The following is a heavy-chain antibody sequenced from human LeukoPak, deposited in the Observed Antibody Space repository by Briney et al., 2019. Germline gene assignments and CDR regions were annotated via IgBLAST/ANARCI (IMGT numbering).Heavy chain of an antibody. Sequence: ASVKVSCKASGYTFTSYGISWVRQAPGQGLEWMGWINPNSGGTNYAQKFQGRVTMTRDTSISTAYMELSRLRSDDTAVYYCARVTMVRGVIMGNRRFDYWGQGTLVTVSS. V-gene: IGHV1-2*02. CDR3: ARVTMVRGVIMGNRRFDY. D-gene: IGHD3-10*01. CDR2: INPNSGGT. CDR1: GYTFTSYG. J-gene: IGHJ4*02.